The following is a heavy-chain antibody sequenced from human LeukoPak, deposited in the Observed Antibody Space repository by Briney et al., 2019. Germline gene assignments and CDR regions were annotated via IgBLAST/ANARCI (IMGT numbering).Heavy chain of an antibody. D-gene: IGHD2-2*01. CDR3: ARAVVGCSSTSCYYKH. V-gene: IGHV1-69*13. CDR1: GGTFSSYA. Sequence: SVKVSCTASGGTFSSYAISWVRQAPGQGLEWMGGIIPIFGTANYAQKFQGRVTITADESTSTAYMELSSLRSEDTAVYYCARAVVGCSSTSCYYKHWGQGTLVTVSS. J-gene: IGHJ1*01. CDR2: IIPIFGTA.